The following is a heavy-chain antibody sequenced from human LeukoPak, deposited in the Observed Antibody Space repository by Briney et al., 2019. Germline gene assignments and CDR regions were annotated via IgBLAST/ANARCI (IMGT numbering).Heavy chain of an antibody. CDR2: ISGRRNST. V-gene: IGHV3-23*01. D-gene: IGHD3-10*02. CDR3: AELGITMIGGV. Sequence: GGSLRLSCAASGFTFSTYVMNWVRQAPGKGLEWVSSISGRRNSTYYADSVRGRFTISRDNAKNSLYLQMNSLRAEDTAVYYCAELGITMIGGVWGKGTTVTISS. J-gene: IGHJ6*04. CDR1: GFTFSTYV.